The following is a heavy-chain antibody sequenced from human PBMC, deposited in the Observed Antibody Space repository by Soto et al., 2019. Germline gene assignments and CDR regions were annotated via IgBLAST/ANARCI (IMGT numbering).Heavy chain of an antibody. CDR2: ISWNSGSI. CDR3: AKGWELPGHAFDI. Sequence: EVQLVESGGGLVQPGRSLRLSCAASGFTFDDYAMHWVRQAPGKGLEWVSGISWNSGSIGYADSVKGRFTISRDNAKNSLYLQMNSLRAEDTALYYCAKGWELPGHAFDIWGQGTMVTVSS. CDR1: GFTFDDYA. D-gene: IGHD1-26*01. V-gene: IGHV3-9*01. J-gene: IGHJ3*02.